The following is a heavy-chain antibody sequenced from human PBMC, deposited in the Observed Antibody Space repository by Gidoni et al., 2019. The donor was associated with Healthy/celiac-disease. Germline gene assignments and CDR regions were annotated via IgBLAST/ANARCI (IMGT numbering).Heavy chain of an antibody. Sequence: EVQLLESGGGLVQPGGSLRPSCAASGFTFSSYAMSWVRQAPGKGLGWVSVIIGSGCRTCYAYSVKGRFTNTRDNSKNTLYLQMNSLSAEDTAVYYCAKGNRYGSGTVLYGMDVWGQGTTVTVSS. CDR1: GFTFSSYA. CDR2: IIGSGCRT. V-gene: IGHV3-23*01. J-gene: IGHJ6*02. CDR3: AKGNRYGSGTVLYGMDV. D-gene: IGHD3-10*01.